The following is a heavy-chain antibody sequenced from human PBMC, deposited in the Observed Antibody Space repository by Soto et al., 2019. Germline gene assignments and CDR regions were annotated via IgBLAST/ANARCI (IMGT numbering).Heavy chain of an antibody. CDR2: IWYDGSNK. D-gene: IGHD6-19*01. J-gene: IGHJ4*02. Sequence: GGSLRLSCAASGFTFSSYGMHWVRQAPGKGLEWVAVIWYDGSNKYYADSVKGRFTISRDNSKNTLYLQMNSLRAEDTAVYYCARDQHSSGWYGSGGYWGQGTLVTVSS. CDR3: ARDQHSSGWYGSGGY. CDR1: GFTFSSYG. V-gene: IGHV3-33*01.